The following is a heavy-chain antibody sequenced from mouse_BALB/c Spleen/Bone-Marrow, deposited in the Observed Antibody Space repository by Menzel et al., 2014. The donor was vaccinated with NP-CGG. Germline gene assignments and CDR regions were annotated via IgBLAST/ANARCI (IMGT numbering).Heavy chain of an antibody. D-gene: IGHD1-1*02. Sequence: EVKVVESGGGLVQPGGSLKLSCATSGFTFXDYYMYWVRQTPEKRLEWVAYISNGGGSTYYPDTVKGRFTISRDNAKNTLYLQMSRLKSEDTAMYYCARGGLWSSFDYWGQGTTLTVSS. CDR3: ARGGLWSSFDY. J-gene: IGHJ2*01. V-gene: IGHV5-12*02. CDR1: GFTFXDYY. CDR2: ISNGGGST.